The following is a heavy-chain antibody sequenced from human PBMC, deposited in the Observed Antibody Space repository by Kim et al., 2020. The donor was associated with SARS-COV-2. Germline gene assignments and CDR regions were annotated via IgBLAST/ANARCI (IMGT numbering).Heavy chain of an antibody. CDR2: IMGSIPDT. CDR1: GFTFSDNA. V-gene: IGHV3-23*01. J-gene: IGHJ4*01. CDR3: AKDFLYVSGRGYFDS. D-gene: IGHD3-10*01. Sequence: GGSLRLSCAASGFTFSDNAMSWVRRAPGKGLEWVSGIMGSIPDTKYSDSVRGRFPISRDNSKNTLYMQMDSLRVEYTSGYYCAKDFLYVSGRGYFDSWG.